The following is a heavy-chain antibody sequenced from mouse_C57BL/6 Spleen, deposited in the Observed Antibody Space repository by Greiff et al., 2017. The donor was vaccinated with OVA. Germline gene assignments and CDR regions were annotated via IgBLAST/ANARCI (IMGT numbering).Heavy chain of an antibody. Sequence: DVKLVESGGGLVKPGGSLKLSCAASGFTFSSYAMSWVRQTPEKRLEWVATISDGGSYTYYPDNVKGRFTISRDNAKNNLYLQMSHLKSEDTAMYYCARDRALYYGSSSYYFDYWGQGTTLTVSS. CDR2: ISDGGSYT. D-gene: IGHD1-1*01. CDR1: GFTFSSYA. J-gene: IGHJ2*01. V-gene: IGHV5-4*01. CDR3: ARDRALYYGSSSYYFDY.